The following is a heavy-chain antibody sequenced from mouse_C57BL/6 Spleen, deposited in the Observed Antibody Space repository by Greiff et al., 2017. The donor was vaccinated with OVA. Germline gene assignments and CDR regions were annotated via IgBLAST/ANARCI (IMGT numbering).Heavy chain of an antibody. D-gene: IGHD1-1*01. CDR1: GYTFTSYW. J-gene: IGHJ2*01. CDR3: ARDSYYYGFDY. Sequence: QVQLQQSGAELVRPGSSVKLSCKASGYTFTSYWMDWVKQRPGQGLEWIGNIYPSDSETHYNQKFKDKATLTVDKSSSTAYMQLSSLTSEDSAVYYCARDSYYYGFDYWGQGTTLTVSS. V-gene: IGHV1-61*01. CDR2: IYPSDSET.